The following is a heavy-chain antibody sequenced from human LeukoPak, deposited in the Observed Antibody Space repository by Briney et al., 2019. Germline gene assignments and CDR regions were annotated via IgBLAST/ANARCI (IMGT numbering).Heavy chain of an antibody. D-gene: IGHD3-10*01. CDR3: ARMVRGQYYFDY. CDR2: ISSSSSYI. V-gene: IGHV3-21*01. CDR1: GFTFSDFW. Sequence: PRGSLRLSCAASGFTFSDFWMNWVRHAPGKGLVWVSSISSSSSYIYYADSVKSRFTISRENAKNSLYLQMNSLRAEDTAVYYCARMVRGQYYFDYWGQGTLVTVSS. J-gene: IGHJ4*02.